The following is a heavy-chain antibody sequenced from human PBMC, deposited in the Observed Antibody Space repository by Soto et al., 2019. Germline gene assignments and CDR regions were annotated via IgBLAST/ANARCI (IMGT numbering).Heavy chain of an antibody. CDR1: GFDFSNSW. D-gene: IGHD2-15*01. J-gene: IGHJ6*01. V-gene: IGHV3-74*01. CDR2: INSDGSGT. Sequence: EVQLVESGGGLVQPGGSLRLSCAASGFDFSNSWIHWVRQGPGKGLVWVSHINSDGSGTTYADSVKGQFTISRDNAKNTVYLQRNSLRAEDTAVYYCAKDTAYAMDVWGQGTTVTVSS. CDR3: AKDTAYAMDV.